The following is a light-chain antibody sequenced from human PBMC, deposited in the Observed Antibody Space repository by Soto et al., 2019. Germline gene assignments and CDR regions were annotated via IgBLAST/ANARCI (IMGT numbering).Light chain of an antibody. CDR2: DVS. V-gene: IGLV2-14*01. CDR3: SSYTGSSTLDVV. J-gene: IGLJ2*01. CDR1: SSDVGGYNS. Sequence: QSALTQPASVSGSPGQSITISCTGTSSDVGGYNSVSWYQQHPGKAPKLMIYDVSNRPSGVSNRFSGSKSGNTASLTISGLQAEDEADYYCSSYTGSSTLDVVFGGGTKLTVL.